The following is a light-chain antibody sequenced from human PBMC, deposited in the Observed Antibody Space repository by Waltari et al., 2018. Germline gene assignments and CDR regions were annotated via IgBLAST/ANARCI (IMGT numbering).Light chain of an antibody. Sequence: QSALTQPASVSGSPGQSITISCTGSSSDVGGDGSVSWYQDHPGQAPKVIIYDVNNRPSGLSDRFSGSESGNTASLTISGLQAEDEATYYCSSQSSNNVVSFGGGTKLTVL. V-gene: IGLV2-14*03. CDR3: SSQSSNNVVS. CDR1: SSDVGGDGS. J-gene: IGLJ2*01. CDR2: DVN.